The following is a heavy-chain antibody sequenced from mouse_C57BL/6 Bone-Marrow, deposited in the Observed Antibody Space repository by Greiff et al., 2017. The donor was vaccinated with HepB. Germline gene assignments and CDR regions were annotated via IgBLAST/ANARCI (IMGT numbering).Heavy chain of an antibody. Sequence: EVQWVESGGGLVKPGGSLKLSCAASGFTFSDYGMHWVRQAPEKGLEWVAYISSGSSTIYYADTVKGRFTISRDNAKNTLFLQMTSLRSEDTAMYYCARRHYGSSYGFAYWGQGTLVTVSA. CDR2: ISSGSSTI. V-gene: IGHV5-17*01. CDR1: GFTFSDYG. D-gene: IGHD1-1*01. J-gene: IGHJ3*01. CDR3: ARRHYGSSYGFAY.